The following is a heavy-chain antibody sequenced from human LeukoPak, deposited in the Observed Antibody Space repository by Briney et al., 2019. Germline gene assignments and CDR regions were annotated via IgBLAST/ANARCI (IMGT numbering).Heavy chain of an antibody. CDR1: GGTFSSYA. D-gene: IGHD3-10*01. CDR3: ARPGYYYGSGSSTFDY. CDR2: IIPIFGTA. Sequence: SVKVSCKASGGTFSSYAISWVRQAPGQGLEWMGGIIPIFGTANYAQKFQGRVTMTRDTSTSTVYMELSSLRSEDTAVYYCARPGYYYGSGSSTFDYWGQGTLVTVSS. J-gene: IGHJ4*02. V-gene: IGHV1-69*05.